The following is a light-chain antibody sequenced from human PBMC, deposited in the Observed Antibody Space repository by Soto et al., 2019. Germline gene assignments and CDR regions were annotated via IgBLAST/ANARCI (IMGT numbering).Light chain of an antibody. CDR3: AAWDDSLIGVI. Sequence: QAVVTQPPSASGTPGQRVTISCSGSSANIGSNTESWYQHLPGKAPKLLIYSGSQRPSGVPVRFSGSKSGNTASLAISGLQPEDEAVYYCAAWDDSLIGVIFGGGTKVTVL. J-gene: IGLJ2*01. CDR1: SANIGSNT. V-gene: IGLV1-44*01. CDR2: SGS.